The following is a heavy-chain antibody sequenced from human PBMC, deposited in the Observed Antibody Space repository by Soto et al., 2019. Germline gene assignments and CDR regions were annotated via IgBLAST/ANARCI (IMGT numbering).Heavy chain of an antibody. CDR3: AKMSDGWYGAFHI. CDR1: GFTFTSYA. CDR2: ISGSGAST. V-gene: IGHV3-23*01. J-gene: IGHJ3*02. Sequence: EVQLLESGGGLVQPGGSLRLSCAASGFTFTSYAMTWVRQAPGKGLEWVSSISGSGASTYYADSVKGRFTISRDNSGITLYLQMKTLRAEDTAVYYCAKMSDGWYGAFHIWGQGTMVTVSS. D-gene: IGHD6-19*01.